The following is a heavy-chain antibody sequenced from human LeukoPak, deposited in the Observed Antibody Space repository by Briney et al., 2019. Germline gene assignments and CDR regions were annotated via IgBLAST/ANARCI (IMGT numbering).Heavy chain of an antibody. V-gene: IGHV6-1*01. D-gene: IGHD2-15*01. J-gene: IGHJ5*02. CDR1: GDSVSSNSAA. Sequence: SQTLSLTCAISGDSVSSNSAAWNWIRQSPSRGLEWLGRTYYRSKWYNDYAVSVKSRITINPDTSKNQFSLQLNSVTPEDTAVYYCARELGYCSGGSCYSSMWFDPWGQGTLVTVSS. CDR3: ARELGYCSGGSCYSSMWFDP. CDR2: TYYRSKWYN.